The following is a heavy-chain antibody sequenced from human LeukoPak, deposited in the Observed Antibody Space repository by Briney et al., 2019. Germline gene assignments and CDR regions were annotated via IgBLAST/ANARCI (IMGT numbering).Heavy chain of an antibody. Sequence: AGGSLRLSCAASGFTFSSYWMSWVRQAPGKGLEWVANIKQDGSEKYYVDSVKGRFTISRDNAKNSLYLQMNSLRAEDTAVYYCATTLGDYVYGMDVWGQGTTVTVSS. J-gene: IGHJ6*02. V-gene: IGHV3-7*01. CDR3: ATTLGDYVYGMDV. D-gene: IGHD2-15*01. CDR2: IKQDGSEK. CDR1: GFTFSSYW.